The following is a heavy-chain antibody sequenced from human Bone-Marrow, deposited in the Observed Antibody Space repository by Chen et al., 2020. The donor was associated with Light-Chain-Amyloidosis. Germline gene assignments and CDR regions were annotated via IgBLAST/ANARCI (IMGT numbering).Heavy chain of an antibody. CDR2: ISGSGGST. CDR1: GFTFSSYA. Sequence: EVQLLESGGGLVQPGGSMRLSCAASGFTFSSYAMSWVRQAPGKGLEWVSAISGSGGSTYSADSVKGRFTISRDNSKNTLYLQMNSLRAEDTAVYYCAKDIRYSSGWYYFDYWGQGTLVTVSS. CDR3: AKDIRYSSGWYYFDY. V-gene: IGHV3-23*01. J-gene: IGHJ4*02. D-gene: IGHD6-19*01.